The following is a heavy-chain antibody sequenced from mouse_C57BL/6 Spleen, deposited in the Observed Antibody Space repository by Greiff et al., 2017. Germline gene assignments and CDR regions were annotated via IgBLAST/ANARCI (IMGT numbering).Heavy chain of an antibody. D-gene: IGHD1-1*01. CDR1: GYTFTDYE. CDR2: IDPETGGT. CDR3: TRHYYYGSSAHWYFDV. J-gene: IGHJ1*03. Sequence: QVQLQQSGAELVRPGASVTLSCKASGYTFTDYEMHWVKQTPVHGLEWIGAIDPETGGTAYNQKFKGKAILTADKSSSTAYMELRSLTSEDSAVYYCTRHYYYGSSAHWYFDVWGTGTTVTVSS. V-gene: IGHV1-15*01.